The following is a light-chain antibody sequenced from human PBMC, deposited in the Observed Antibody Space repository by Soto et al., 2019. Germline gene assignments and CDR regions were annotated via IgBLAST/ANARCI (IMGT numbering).Light chain of an antibody. J-gene: IGLJ3*02. CDR2: EVS. Sequence: QSALTQPASVSGSPGQSITISCTGTSSDVGGYNYVSWYQQHPGKVPRLMIYEVSNRPSGLSNRFSGSKSGNTASLTISGLRAEDEADYYCSSYTSSNTWVFGGGTKLTVL. CDR1: SSDVGGYNY. CDR3: SSYTSSNTWV. V-gene: IGLV2-14*01.